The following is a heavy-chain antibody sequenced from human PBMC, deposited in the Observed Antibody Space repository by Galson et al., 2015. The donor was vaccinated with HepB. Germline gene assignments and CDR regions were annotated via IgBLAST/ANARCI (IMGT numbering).Heavy chain of an antibody. CDR2: ISDSGDVT. D-gene: IGHD6-13*01. J-gene: IGHJ4*02. CDR1: GFTFNSYV. Sequence: SLRLSCAASGFTFNSYVMSWVRQAPGKGLEWVSIISDSGDVTFYADSVKGRFTISRDNSKNTLYLQMNTLRVEDTAVYYCATRDTSSWPYYFDYWGQGTPVTVSS. V-gene: IGHV3-23*01. CDR3: ATRDTSSWPYYFDY.